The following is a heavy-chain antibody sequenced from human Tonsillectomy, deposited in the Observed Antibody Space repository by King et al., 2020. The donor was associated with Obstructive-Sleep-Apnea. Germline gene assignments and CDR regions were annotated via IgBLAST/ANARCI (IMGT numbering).Heavy chain of an antibody. CDR1: GGSIISNSYY. CDR2: IHYSGST. Sequence: QLQESGPGLVKPSETLSLTCTVSGGSIISNSYYWGWIRQPPGKGLQWIGSIHYSGSTYSTASLTSRLTIFVDTAKSQFSLTLNSVTAADTAVYYCAGLSSSWQPLPNYWGQGALVTVSS. V-gene: IGHV4-39*01. J-gene: IGHJ4*02. D-gene: IGHD6-13*01. CDR3: AGLSSSWQPLPNY.